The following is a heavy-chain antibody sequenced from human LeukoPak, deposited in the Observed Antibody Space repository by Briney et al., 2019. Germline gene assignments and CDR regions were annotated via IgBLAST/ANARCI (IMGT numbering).Heavy chain of an antibody. Sequence: SETLSLTCTVSGGSISSYYWSWIRQPPGKGLEWIGYIYYSGSTNYNPSLKSRVTISVDTSKNQFSLKLSSVTAADTAVYYCASSVWSGNLPPSYYYYYGMDVWGQGTTVAVSS. CDR2: IYYSGST. D-gene: IGHD3-3*01. CDR1: GGSISSYY. J-gene: IGHJ6*02. CDR3: ASSVWSGNLPPSYYYYYGMDV. V-gene: IGHV4-59*01.